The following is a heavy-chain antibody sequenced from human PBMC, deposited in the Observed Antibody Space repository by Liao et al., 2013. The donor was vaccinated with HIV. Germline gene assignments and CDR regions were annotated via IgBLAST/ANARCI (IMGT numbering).Heavy chain of an antibody. Sequence: QVQLQESGPGLVQPSQTLSLTCSVSGASISSGTYYWSWIRQPAGKGLEWIGRIYTSGSTTYNPSLKSRVTMSVDTSRNHVSLKLNSVTAADTAVYYCARDERRGYYGSGSYYYWGQGTLVTVSS. CDR3: ARDERRGYYGSGSYYY. CDR2: IYTSGST. J-gene: IGHJ4*02. V-gene: IGHV4-61*02. D-gene: IGHD3-10*01. CDR1: GASISSGTYY.